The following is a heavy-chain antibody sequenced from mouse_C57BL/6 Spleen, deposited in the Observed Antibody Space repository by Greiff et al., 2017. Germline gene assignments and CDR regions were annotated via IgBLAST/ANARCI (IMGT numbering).Heavy chain of an antibody. CDR1: GFNIKNTY. CDR3: ARTAQAKNYFDY. Sequence: EVQLQQSVAELVRPGASVKFSCTASGFNIKNTYIQWVKQRPEQGLEWIGRIDPANGNTKYAPKFQGKATITADTSSNTAYLQLSSLTSEDTAIYYCARTAQAKNYFDYWGQGTTLTVSS. CDR2: IDPANGNT. V-gene: IGHV14-3*01. J-gene: IGHJ2*01. D-gene: IGHD3-2*02.